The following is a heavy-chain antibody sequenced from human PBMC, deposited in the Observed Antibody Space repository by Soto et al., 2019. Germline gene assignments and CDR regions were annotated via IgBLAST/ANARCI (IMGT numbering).Heavy chain of an antibody. V-gene: IGHV1-69*13. CDR2: IIPIFGTA. J-gene: IGHJ6*02. Sequence: GXSVEVSCKASGGTFSSYAISWVRQAPGQGLEWMGGIIPIFGTANYAQKFQGRVTITADESTSTAYMELSSLRSEDTAVYYCASIDSSGYYPRSYYYGMDVWGQGTTVTVSS. CDR3: ASIDSSGYYPRSYYYGMDV. CDR1: GGTFSSYA. D-gene: IGHD3-22*01.